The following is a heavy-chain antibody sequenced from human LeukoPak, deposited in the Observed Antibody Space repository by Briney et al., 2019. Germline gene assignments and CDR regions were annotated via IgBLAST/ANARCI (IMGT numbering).Heavy chain of an antibody. D-gene: IGHD6-19*01. CDR2: INHSGST. J-gene: IGHJ4*02. Sequence: SETLSLTCAVYGGSFSGYYWSWIRQPPGKGLEWIGEINHSGSTNYNPSLKSRVTISVDTSKNQFSLKLRSVTAADTAMYYCARGTLYRGWSYYLDFWGQGSQVTVSS. CDR3: ARGTLYRGWSYYLDF. V-gene: IGHV4-34*01. CDR1: GGSFSGYY.